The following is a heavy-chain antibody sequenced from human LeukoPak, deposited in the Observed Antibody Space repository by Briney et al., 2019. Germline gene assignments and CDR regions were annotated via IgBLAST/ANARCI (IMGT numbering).Heavy chain of an antibody. D-gene: IGHD3-22*01. Sequence: GGSLRLSCAAPGFTFSNFAMMWVRQAPGKGLEWVSSITGDYATYSADPAKGRFTTSRDNSKNIVYLQMDSLRDDDTAVYYCAKGAASGLVDWFDPWGQGTLVTVSS. V-gene: IGHV3-23*01. CDR2: ITGDYAT. CDR1: GFTFSNFA. J-gene: IGHJ5*02. CDR3: AKGAASGLVDWFDP.